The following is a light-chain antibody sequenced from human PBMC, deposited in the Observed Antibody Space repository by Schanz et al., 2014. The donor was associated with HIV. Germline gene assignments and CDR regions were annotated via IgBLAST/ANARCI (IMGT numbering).Light chain of an antibody. CDR3: CSYAGSYPPLYV. CDR2: DNT. Sequence: QSVLAQPPSVSGAPGQRVTISCTGTSSNIGAGYDVHWYQLLPGTAPTLLIFDNTNRPSGVPDRFSGSKSGNTASLTISGLQAEDEAEYYCCSYAGSYPPLYVFGTGTKLTVL. J-gene: IGLJ1*01. V-gene: IGLV1-40*01. CDR1: SSNIGAGYD.